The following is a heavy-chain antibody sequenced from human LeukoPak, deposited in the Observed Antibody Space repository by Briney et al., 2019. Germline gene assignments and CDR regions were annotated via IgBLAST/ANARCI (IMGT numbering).Heavy chain of an antibody. Sequence: SQTLSLTCTASGGSVSSGNYYWSWIRQPAGKGLEWVGRIYTSGTTNYNPSLDSRVTILLDTSKNQFSLKLSSVTAADTAVYYCARAVGSSESNYFDPWGQGTLATVSS. CDR1: GGSVSSGNYY. J-gene: IGHJ5*02. CDR3: ARAVGSSESNYFDP. D-gene: IGHD1-7*01. CDR2: IYTSGTT. V-gene: IGHV4-61*02.